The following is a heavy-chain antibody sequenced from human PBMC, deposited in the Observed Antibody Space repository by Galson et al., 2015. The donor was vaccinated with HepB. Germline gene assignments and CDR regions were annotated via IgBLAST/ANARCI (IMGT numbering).Heavy chain of an antibody. CDR2: IKTQTEGWTT. D-gene: IGHD4-17*01. CDR3: TSRRQTTNDY. V-gene: IGHV3-15*07. J-gene: IGHJ4*02. CDR1: GFAFSQVW. Sequence: SGAEVKKPGESLRLSCAASGFAFSQVWMNWVRQAPGKGLEWVGRIKTQTEGWTTEYTASVKGRFSVSRDDSKNTLYLQMDSLKTEDTAVYYCTSRRQTTNDYWGQGTLVTVSS.